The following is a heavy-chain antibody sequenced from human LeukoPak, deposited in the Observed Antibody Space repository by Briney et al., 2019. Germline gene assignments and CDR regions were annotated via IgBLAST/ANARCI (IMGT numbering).Heavy chain of an antibody. CDR3: ATNPHRATVTTLDY. CDR2: IIPIFGTA. CDR1: GGTFSSYA. J-gene: IGHJ4*02. Sequence: ASVKVSCKASGGTFSSYAISWVRQAPGQGLEWMGGIIPIFGTANYAQKFQGRVTITTDESTSTAYMELSSLRSEDTAVYYRATNPHRATVTTLDYWGQGTLVTVSS. V-gene: IGHV1-69*05. D-gene: IGHD4-17*01.